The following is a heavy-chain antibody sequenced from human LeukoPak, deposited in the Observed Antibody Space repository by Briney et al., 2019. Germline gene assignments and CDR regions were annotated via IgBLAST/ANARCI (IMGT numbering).Heavy chain of an antibody. CDR2: ISYDGSNK. Sequence: GRSLRLSCTTSGFTFSNAWMNWVCQAPGKGLEWGAVISYDGSNKYYAESVKGRFTISRDNSKNTLYLKMNSLRAEDTAVYYCARPYYDILTGYAYFDYWGQGTLVTVSS. D-gene: IGHD3-9*01. J-gene: IGHJ4*02. CDR1: GFTFSNAW. V-gene: IGHV3-30-3*01. CDR3: ARPYYDILTGYAYFDY.